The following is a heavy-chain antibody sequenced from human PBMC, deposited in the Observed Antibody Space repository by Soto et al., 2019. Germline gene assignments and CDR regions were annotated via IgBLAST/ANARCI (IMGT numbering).Heavy chain of an antibody. CDR1: GSTFSSDV. J-gene: IGHJ6*04. Sequence: PGGSLRLSCVASGSTFSSDVMSWVRQAPGKGLEWASGISGGTTYYADAVQGRFTISRDDCKTTLFLQMNSLSAEDTAVYRCATRDRVTGGSSYFCGSDVWGKGNRVTVGS. CDR3: ATRDRVTGGSSYFCGSDV. V-gene: IGHV3-23*01. CDR2: ISGGTT. D-gene: IGHD1-26*01.